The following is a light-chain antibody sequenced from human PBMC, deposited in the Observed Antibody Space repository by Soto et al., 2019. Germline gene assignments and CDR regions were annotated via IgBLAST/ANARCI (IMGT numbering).Light chain of an antibody. Sequence: DIQMTQSPSTLSASVGDRVTITCRASQSISSWMAWYQQKPGKAPKLLIYKASSLESGVPSRFSGSGSGTEFTLTISSLQPDAFATYYCQQYNSYSPWTFGQGTKVAIK. CDR1: QSISSW. V-gene: IGKV1-5*03. J-gene: IGKJ1*01. CDR3: QQYNSYSPWT. CDR2: KAS.